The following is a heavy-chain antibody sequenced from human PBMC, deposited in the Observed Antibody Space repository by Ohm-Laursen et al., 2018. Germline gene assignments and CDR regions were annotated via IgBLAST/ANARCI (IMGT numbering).Heavy chain of an antibody. D-gene: IGHD2-15*01. CDR2: ISVSGSST. J-gene: IGHJ4*02. Sequence: GSLRLSCTASGFTFSISGMTWVRQAPGKGLEWVSGISVSGSSTDYADSVKGRFTISRDNSKNTLYLQMNSLRAEDTAIYYCVKGRLAGAFDYWGQGTLVTVSS. CDR1: GFTFSISG. CDR3: VKGRLAGAFDY. V-gene: IGHV3-23*01.